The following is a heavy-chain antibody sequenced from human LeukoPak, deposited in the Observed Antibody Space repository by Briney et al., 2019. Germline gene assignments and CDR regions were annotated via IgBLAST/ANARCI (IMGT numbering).Heavy chain of an antibody. CDR2: INHGGST. J-gene: IGHJ6*02. D-gene: IGHD3-10*01. V-gene: IGHV4-34*01. CDR3: ARSTWFGVHYGMDV. CDR1: GGSFSGYY. Sequence: PSETLSLTCAVYGGSFSGYYWSWIRQPPGKGPEWIGEINHGGSTNYNPSLKSRVTISVDTSKNQFSLKLSSVTAADTAVYYCARSTWFGVHYGMDVWGQGTTVTVSS.